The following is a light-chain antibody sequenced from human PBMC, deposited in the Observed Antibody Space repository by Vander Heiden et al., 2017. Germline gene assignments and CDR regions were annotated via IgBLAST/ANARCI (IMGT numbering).Light chain of an antibody. CDR1: GSNIGSNT. Sequence: QSVLTQPPTVSAPPGQSVTISCSGSGSNIGSNTLYWYHHHPGTAAKLLTRAFHNRRSGVSDRCCVSTSGTSAAIVISVLPAEEEADYYCEAWEDKRSDAYVFGRGTKYTVL. V-gene: IGLV1-44*01. CDR2: AFH. J-gene: IGLJ1*01. CDR3: EAWEDKRSDAYV.